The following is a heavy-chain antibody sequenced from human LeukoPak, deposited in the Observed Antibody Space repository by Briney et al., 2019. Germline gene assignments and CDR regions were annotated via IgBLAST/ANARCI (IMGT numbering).Heavy chain of an antibody. Sequence: ASVKVSCKASGFTLTTYNIVWLRQAPGQGLEWVGWVTAFNENTHYSRKVQGRVTMTRDTSTSTAYMELRSLRSDDTAVYYCARNTYGYKFSLDVWGKGTTVTVSS. J-gene: IGHJ6*04. CDR3: ARNTYGYKFSLDV. CDR1: GFTLTTYN. CDR2: VTAFNENT. D-gene: IGHD5-24*01. V-gene: IGHV1-18*01.